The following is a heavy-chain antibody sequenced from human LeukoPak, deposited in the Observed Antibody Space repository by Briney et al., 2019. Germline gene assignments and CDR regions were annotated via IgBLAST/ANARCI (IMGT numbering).Heavy chain of an antibody. D-gene: IGHD3-22*01. Sequence: GGSLRLSCAASGFTFNTYSMNWVRQAPGKGLEWVSYISSSSSTIYYADSVKGRFTISRDNTKNSLYLQMNSLRAEDTAVYYCARPHSYLYYDSSGYYDYWGQGTLVTVSS. CDR1: GFTFNTYS. J-gene: IGHJ4*02. CDR3: ARPHSYLYYDSSGYYDY. V-gene: IGHV3-48*01. CDR2: ISSSSSTI.